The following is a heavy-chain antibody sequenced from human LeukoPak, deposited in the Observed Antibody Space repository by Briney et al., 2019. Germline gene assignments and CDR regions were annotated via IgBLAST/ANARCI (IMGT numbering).Heavy chain of an antibody. CDR1: GFTFSNAW. CDR2: IYYSGST. Sequence: GSLRLSCAASGFTFSNAWMSWVRQAPGKGLEWIGSIYYSGSTYYNPSLKSRVTISVDTSKNQFSLKLSSVTAADTAVYYCARTLRSGSYYFWFDPWGQGTLVTVSS. V-gene: IGHV4-38-2*01. CDR3: ARTLRSGSYYFWFDP. J-gene: IGHJ5*02. D-gene: IGHD1-26*01.